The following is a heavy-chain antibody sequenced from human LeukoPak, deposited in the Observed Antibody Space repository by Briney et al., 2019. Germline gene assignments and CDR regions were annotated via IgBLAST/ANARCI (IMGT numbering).Heavy chain of an antibody. D-gene: IGHD2-2*01. Sequence: GGSLRLSCAACGFAFSTYWIHWVRQGPGKGLVWVSRINGDGSSTSYADSVKGRFTVSRDNAKNTLYLQMNSLTAEDTAVYYCARSTGAAAFDYWGQGTLVTVYS. CDR1: GFAFSTYW. CDR2: INGDGSST. CDR3: ARSTGAAAFDY. V-gene: IGHV3-74*01. J-gene: IGHJ4*02.